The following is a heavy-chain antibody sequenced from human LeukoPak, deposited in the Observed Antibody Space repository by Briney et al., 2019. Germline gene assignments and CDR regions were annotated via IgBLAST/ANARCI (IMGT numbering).Heavy chain of an antibody. CDR2: INSNSGGT. Sequence: GASVKVSCKASGYTFIGYYIYWVRQAPGQGLEWMGWINSNSGGTNSAEKFQDRVTMTRDTSISTAYMELSRLTSDDTAAYYCAKSRGYMYGIDYWGQGTLVTASS. V-gene: IGHV1-2*02. CDR3: AKSRGYMYGIDY. J-gene: IGHJ4*02. D-gene: IGHD5-18*01. CDR1: GYTFIGYY.